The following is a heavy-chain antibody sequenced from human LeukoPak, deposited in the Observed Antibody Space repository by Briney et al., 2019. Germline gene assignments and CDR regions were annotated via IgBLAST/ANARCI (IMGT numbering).Heavy chain of an antibody. CDR2: FDPEDGET. Sequence: GASVKVSCKVSGYTLTELSMHWVRQAPGKGLEWMGGFDPEDGETIYAQKFQGRVTMTEDTSTDTAYMELSSLRSEDTAVYYCAKRGGGFYYDSSGYYFGYWGQGTLVTVSS. D-gene: IGHD3-22*01. CDR3: AKRGGGFYYDSSGYYFGY. CDR1: GYTLTELS. V-gene: IGHV1-24*01. J-gene: IGHJ4*02.